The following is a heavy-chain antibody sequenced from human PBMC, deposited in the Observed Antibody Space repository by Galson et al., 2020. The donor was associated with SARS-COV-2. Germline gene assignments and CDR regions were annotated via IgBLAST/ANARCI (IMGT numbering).Heavy chain of an antibody. Sequence: APETLSLTCTVSAGSISRGGYYWSWIRQHPGKGLEWIGYLHYSGRTYYNPSLKSRVTISVDTSQNQFSLKLSSVTAADTAVYYCARFGTWGGFDPWGQGTLVTVSS. V-gene: IGHV4-31*03. J-gene: IGHJ5*02. CDR3: ARFGTWGGFDP. CDR2: LHYSGRT. CDR1: AGSISRGGYY. D-gene: IGHD2-15*01.